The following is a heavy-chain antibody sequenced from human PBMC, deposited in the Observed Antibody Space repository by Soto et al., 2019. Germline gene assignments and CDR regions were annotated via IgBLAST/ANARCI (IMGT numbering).Heavy chain of an antibody. CDR2: IYPSGST. D-gene: IGHD2-21*02. CDR1: GGSISGYH. J-gene: IGHJ4*02. V-gene: IGHV4-4*09. Sequence: QVQLRESGPGLVKASETLSLTCTVSGGSISGYHCCWIRHPQRKGLELIGKIYPSGSTDCNPSLTSPVTTSADTSKNQVSLKLSPVTAAYTAIYYCARLLGTAVFDHWGQGTLVTVSS. CDR3: ARLLGTAVFDH.